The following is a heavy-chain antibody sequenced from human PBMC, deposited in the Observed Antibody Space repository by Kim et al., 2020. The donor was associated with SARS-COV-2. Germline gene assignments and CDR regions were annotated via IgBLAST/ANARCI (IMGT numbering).Heavy chain of an antibody. Sequence: SETLSLTCTVSGGSISSNTYKWAWLRQPPGKGPEWVGSIYDGGSTFYTPSLQSRVSISLDSSKNQFSLSVSSVTAADTAVYYCARSTKHYGDYDYWGQGTLVTVSS. CDR2: IYDGGST. CDR1: GGSISSNTYK. CDR3: ARSTKHYGDYDY. D-gene: IGHD4-17*01. J-gene: IGHJ4*02. V-gene: IGHV4-39*01.